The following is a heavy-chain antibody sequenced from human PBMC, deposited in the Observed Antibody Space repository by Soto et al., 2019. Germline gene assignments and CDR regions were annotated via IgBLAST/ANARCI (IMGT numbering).Heavy chain of an antibody. CDR1: GYIFIDYY. D-gene: IGHD1-26*01. V-gene: IGHV1-46*01. Sequence: QVQLVQSGAEVKKPGASVKVSCKASGYIFIDYYIHWVRQAPGQGLEWMGIINPASGSTSYSQKFQGRVTMTRDTSTSTVYMELRSLRSEDTAVFYCARYGGQGSFMRDWFDPWGQGTLVTVSS. CDR2: INPASGST. CDR3: ARYGGQGSFMRDWFDP. J-gene: IGHJ5*02.